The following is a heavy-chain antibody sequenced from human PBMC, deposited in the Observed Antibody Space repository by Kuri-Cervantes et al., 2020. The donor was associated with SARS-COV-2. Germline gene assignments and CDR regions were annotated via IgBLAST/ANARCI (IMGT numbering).Heavy chain of an antibody. CDR2: IIPIFGPT. J-gene: IGHJ6*02. CDR3: ARYLWRYRERDYYYYGMDV. D-gene: IGHD1-26*01. CDR1: GDTFNNSA. Sequence: SVKVSCKASGDTFNNSAISWVRQAPGQGLEWMGGIIPIFGPTNYAQKFQGRVTITADESTSTAYMELSSLRSEDTAVYYCARYLWRYRERDYYYYGMDVWGQGTTVTVSS. V-gene: IGHV1-69*13.